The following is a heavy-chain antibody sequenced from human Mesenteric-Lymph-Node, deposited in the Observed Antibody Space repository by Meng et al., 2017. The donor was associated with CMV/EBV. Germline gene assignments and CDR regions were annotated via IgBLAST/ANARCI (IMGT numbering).Heavy chain of an antibody. CDR2: INHSGST. J-gene: IGHJ4*02. Sequence: GQLTRGGEGLLKPSETLSVTCAVYGGSFSGYYWNWIRQSPEKGLEWIGEINHSGSTTYNPSFTSRIIISVDTSTNQISLNMSSVTAADTAVYYCARGSSYDILTGYFDYWGQGALVTVSS. D-gene: IGHD3-9*01. CDR1: GGSFSGYY. CDR3: ARGSSYDILTGYFDY. V-gene: IGHV4-34*01.